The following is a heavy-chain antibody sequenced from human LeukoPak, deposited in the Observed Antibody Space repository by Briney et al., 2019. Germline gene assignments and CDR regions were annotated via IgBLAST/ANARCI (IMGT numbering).Heavy chain of an antibody. CDR2: IYTSGST. J-gene: IGHJ4*02. V-gene: IGHV4-4*07. CDR1: GGSISSYY. CDR3: AGEGSSWYGVPFDY. Sequence: PSETLSPTCTVSGGSISSYYWSWIRQPAGKGLEWIGRIYTSGSTNYNPSLKSRVTMSVDTSKNQFSLKLSSVTAADTAVYYCAGEGSSWYGVPFDYWGQGTLVTVSS. D-gene: IGHD6-13*01.